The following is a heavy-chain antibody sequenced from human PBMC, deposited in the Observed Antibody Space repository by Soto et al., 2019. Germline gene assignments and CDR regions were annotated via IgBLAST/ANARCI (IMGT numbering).Heavy chain of an antibody. CDR2: VNPFNGKT. V-gene: IGHV1-3*01. Sequence: ASVKVSCKASGYTFTSYGISWVRQAPGQRLEWMGSVNPFNGKTRTSQKLQGKVTFPRDTSANTAYMALSSLRSEATALYYCARDQLSDHDFWSAYSQGFDYWGQGTLVTVSS. D-gene: IGHD3-3*01. CDR3: ARDQLSDHDFWSAYSQGFDY. J-gene: IGHJ4*02. CDR1: GYTFTSYG.